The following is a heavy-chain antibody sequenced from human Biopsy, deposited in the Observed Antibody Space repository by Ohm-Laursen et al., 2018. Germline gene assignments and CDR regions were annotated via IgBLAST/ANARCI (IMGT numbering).Heavy chain of an antibody. CDR1: GGSISSSTTYY. J-gene: IGHJ5*02. V-gene: IGHV4-39*07. CDR2: IYNTETT. D-gene: IGHD3-3*01. Sequence: GTLSLTCTVSGGSISSSTTYYWAWLRQPPGKGLEWIGSIYNTETTFYNPSLKSRVTISVDTSTNQFSLKVTSVTVADTAMYYCVRDGGQTYDFMRRWGKDVRFDPWGQGTLVTVSS. CDR3: VRDGGQTYDFMRRWGKDVRFDP.